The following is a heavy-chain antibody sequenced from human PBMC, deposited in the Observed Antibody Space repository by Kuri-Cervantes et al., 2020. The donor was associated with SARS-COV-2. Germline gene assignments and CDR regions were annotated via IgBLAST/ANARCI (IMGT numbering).Heavy chain of an antibody. V-gene: IGHV4-34*01. J-gene: IGHJ5*02. D-gene: IGHD4-17*01. CDR3: ARKRTTVTTFWFDP. CDR2: INHSGST. CDR1: GGSFSGYY. Sequence: SETLSLTCAVYGGSFSGYYWSWIRQPPGKGLEWIGEINHSGSTNYNPSLKSRVTISVDTSKNQFSLKLSSMTAADTAVYYCARKRTTVTTFWFDPWGQGTLVTVSS.